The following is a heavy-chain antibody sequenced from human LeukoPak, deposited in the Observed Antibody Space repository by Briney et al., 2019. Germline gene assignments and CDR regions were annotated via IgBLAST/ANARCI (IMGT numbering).Heavy chain of an antibody. J-gene: IGHJ4*02. CDR3: ARVFSGSGSSGSFDC. CDR1: GFTFSNYA. D-gene: IGHD3-3*01. V-gene: IGHV3-33*01. Sequence: GGSLRLSCTASGFTFSNYAVHWVRQSPGKGLEWVAVIWYDDSNKYYAESVKGRFTISRDNSKNTLYLQMNSLKAEDTAVYYCARVFSGSGSSGSFDCWGQGTLVTVSS. CDR2: IWYDDSNK.